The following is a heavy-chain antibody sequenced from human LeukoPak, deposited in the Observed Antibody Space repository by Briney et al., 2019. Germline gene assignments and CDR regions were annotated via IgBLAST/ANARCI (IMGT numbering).Heavy chain of an antibody. V-gene: IGHV1-46*01. Sequence: ASVKVSCKASGYTFTSYYMHWVRQAPRQGLEWMGIINPSGGSTSYAQKFQGRVTMTRDTSTSTVYMELSSLRSEDTAVYYCARDKRGSYYDFWSGYYSSNYFDYWGQGTLVTVSS. D-gene: IGHD3-3*01. CDR2: INPSGGST. CDR3: ARDKRGSYYDFWSGYYSSNYFDY. CDR1: GYTFTSYY. J-gene: IGHJ4*02.